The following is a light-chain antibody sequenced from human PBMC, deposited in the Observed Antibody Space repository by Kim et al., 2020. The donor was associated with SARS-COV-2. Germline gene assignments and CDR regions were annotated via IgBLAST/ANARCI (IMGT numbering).Light chain of an antibody. V-gene: IGLV1-47*01. CDR3: AAWDDSLTGRV. CDR1: SSNIGSNY. CDR2: RNT. J-gene: IGLJ3*02. Sequence: GQRVSISCSGSSSNIGSNYVFWYQQLPGTAPNLLIYRNTQRPSGVPDRFSGSKSGTSASLTISGLRSEDEADYYCAAWDDSLTGRVFGGGTKLTVL.